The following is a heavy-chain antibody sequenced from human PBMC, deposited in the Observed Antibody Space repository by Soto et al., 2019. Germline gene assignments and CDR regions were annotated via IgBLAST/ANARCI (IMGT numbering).Heavy chain of an antibody. CDR3: ARAQSITMIRGGVFDI. CDR1: GGPIGSRGHY. J-gene: IGHJ3*02. Sequence: SGTLSLTCTVSGGPIGSRGHYWSWVRQHPGKGLEWIGYIYHSGSSYYNPSLKSRVNMSVDTSKNHFSLRLSSVTAADTAVYYFARAQSITMIRGGVFDIWGQGTKVTVSS. CDR2: IYHSGSS. V-gene: IGHV4-31*03. D-gene: IGHD3-10*01.